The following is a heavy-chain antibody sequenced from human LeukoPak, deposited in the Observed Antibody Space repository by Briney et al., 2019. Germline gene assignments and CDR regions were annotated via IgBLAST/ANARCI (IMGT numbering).Heavy chain of an antibody. V-gene: IGHV1-2*02. Sequence: VASVKVSCKASGYTFTGYYMHWVRQAPGQGLEWMGWINPNSGGTNYAQKFQGRVTMTRDTSISTAYMELSRLRSDDTAVYYCARGGRRDGYNSMGAFDIWGQGTMVTVSS. J-gene: IGHJ3*02. CDR1: GYTFTGYY. CDR3: ARGGRRDGYNSMGAFDI. CDR2: INPNSGGT. D-gene: IGHD5-12*01.